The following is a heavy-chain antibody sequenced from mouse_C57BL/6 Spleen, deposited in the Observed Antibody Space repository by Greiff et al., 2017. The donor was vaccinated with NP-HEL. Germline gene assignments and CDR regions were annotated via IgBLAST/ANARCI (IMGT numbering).Heavy chain of an antibody. CDR3: ARSSIYYDFPFAY. Sequence: EVQLQQSGPELVKPGASVKISCKASGYTFTDYYMNWVKQSHGKSLEWIGDINPNNGGTSYNQKFKGKATLTVDKSSSTAYMELRSLTSKDSAVYYCARSSIYYDFPFAYWGQGTLVTVSA. CDR2: INPNNGGT. V-gene: IGHV1-26*01. J-gene: IGHJ3*01. CDR1: GYTFTDYY. D-gene: IGHD2-4*01.